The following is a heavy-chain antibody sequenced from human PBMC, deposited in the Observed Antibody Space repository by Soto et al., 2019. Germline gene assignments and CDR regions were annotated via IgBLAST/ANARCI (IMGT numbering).Heavy chain of an antibody. CDR3: ASCIWFGEEAFDI. CDR1: GFTFSSYW. V-gene: IGHV3-7*01. J-gene: IGHJ3*02. Sequence: PGGSLRLSCAASGFTFSSYWMSWVRQAPGKGLEWVANIKQDGSEKYYVDSVKGRFTISRDNAKNSLYLQMNSLRAEDMAVYYCASCIWFGEEAFDIWGQGTMVTVSS. CDR2: IKQDGSEK. D-gene: IGHD3-10*01.